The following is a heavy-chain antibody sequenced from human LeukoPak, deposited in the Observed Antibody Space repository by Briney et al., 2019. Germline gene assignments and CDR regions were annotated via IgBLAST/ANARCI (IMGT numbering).Heavy chain of an antibody. CDR2: IYYSGST. D-gene: IGHD2-21*02. V-gene: IGHV4-39*01. Sequence: PSETLCLTCTVSGGSISSSSYYWGWIRQPPGKGLEWIGSIYYSGSTYYNPSLKSRVTISVDTSKNQFSLKLSSVTAADTAVYYCARLDPGYCGGDCYSVDAFDIWGQGTMVTVSS. J-gene: IGHJ3*02. CDR3: ARLDPGYCGGDCYSVDAFDI. CDR1: GGSISSSSYY.